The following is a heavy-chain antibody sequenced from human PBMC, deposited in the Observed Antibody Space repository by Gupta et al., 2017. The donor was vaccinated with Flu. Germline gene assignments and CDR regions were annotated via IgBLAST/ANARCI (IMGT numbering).Heavy chain of an antibody. CDR1: GFTFSSYG. V-gene: IGHV3-30*18. J-gene: IGHJ4*02. CDR3: AKDLLGMIQLWILDY. Sequence: QVQLVESGGGVVQPGRSLRLSCAASGFTFSSYGMHWVRQAPGKGLEWVAVISYDGSNKYYADSVKGRFTISRDNSKNTLYLQMNSLRAEDTAVYYCAKDLLGMIQLWILDYWGQGTLVTVSS. CDR2: ISYDGSNK. D-gene: IGHD5-18*01.